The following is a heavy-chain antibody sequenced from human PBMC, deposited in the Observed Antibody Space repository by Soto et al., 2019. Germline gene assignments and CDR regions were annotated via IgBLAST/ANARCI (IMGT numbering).Heavy chain of an antibody. D-gene: IGHD3-16*01. CDR3: ATLGAGAFDY. CDR2: INPNRGGT. CDR1: GYTFTDYY. V-gene: IGHV1-2*02. J-gene: IGHJ4*02. Sequence: QVQLVQSGAEVKKPGASVKVSCKASGYTFTDYYIHWVRQAPGQGLEGMGWINPNRGGTNYAQKFQGRVTMTRDTSISTAYMELSRLRTVDMAVYYCATLGAGAFDYWGQGSLVTVSS.